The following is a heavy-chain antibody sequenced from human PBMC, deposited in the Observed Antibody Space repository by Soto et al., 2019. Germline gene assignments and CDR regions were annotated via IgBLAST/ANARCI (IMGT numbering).Heavy chain of an antibody. CDR2: ISGSGDST. V-gene: IGHV3-23*01. Sequence: EVQLLESGGGLVQPGGSLRLSCAASGFTFSTYAMNWVRQAPGKGLEWVSGISGSGDSTYYADSVKGRFTVSRDNSKNTLYRQKNSLRAEDTAVFYCAKERSSGWSLDYWGQGTLVTVSA. J-gene: IGHJ4*02. CDR3: AKERSSGWSLDY. D-gene: IGHD6-19*01. CDR1: GFTFSTYA.